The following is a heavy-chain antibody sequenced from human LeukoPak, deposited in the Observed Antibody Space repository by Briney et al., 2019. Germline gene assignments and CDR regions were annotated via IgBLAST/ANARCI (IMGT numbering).Heavy chain of an antibody. J-gene: IGHJ4*02. D-gene: IGHD1-26*01. Sequence: ASVKVSCKASGYTFTSYYMHWVRQAPGQGLEWMGIVNPSGGSTSYAQKFQGRVTMTRDTSTSTVYMELSSLRSEDTALYYCARATKIVGATDGYFDYWGQGTLVTVSS. V-gene: IGHV1-46*01. CDR1: GYTFTSYY. CDR3: ARATKIVGATDGYFDY. CDR2: VNPSGGST.